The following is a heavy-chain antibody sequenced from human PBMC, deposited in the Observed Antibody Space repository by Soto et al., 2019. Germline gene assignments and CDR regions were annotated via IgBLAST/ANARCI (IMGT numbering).Heavy chain of an antibody. Sequence: GGSLRLSCAASGFTFSSYGMHWVRQAPGKGLEWVAVISYDGSNKYYADSVKGRFTISRDNSKNTLYLQMNSLRAEDTAVYYCAKDRLVFRGIAARPLDYWGQGTLVTVSS. CDR1: GFTFSSYG. V-gene: IGHV3-30*18. J-gene: IGHJ4*02. CDR2: ISYDGSNK. D-gene: IGHD6-6*01. CDR3: AKDRLVFRGIAARPLDY.